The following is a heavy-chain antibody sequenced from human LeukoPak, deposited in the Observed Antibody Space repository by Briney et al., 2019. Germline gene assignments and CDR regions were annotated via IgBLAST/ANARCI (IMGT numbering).Heavy chain of an antibody. J-gene: IGHJ4*01. CDR3: ARGGVRTAASSLGY. CDR1: GYTFSDYY. CDR2: INPNSGGT. Sequence: AASVKVSCKASGYTFSDYYLHWVRQAPGQGLEWVGWINPNSGGTNFAQKFRGRVTMTRDTSITTAYMELTGLKSDDTAVYYCARGGVRTAASSLGYWGQGTLVTVSS. D-gene: IGHD6-13*01. V-gene: IGHV1-2*02.